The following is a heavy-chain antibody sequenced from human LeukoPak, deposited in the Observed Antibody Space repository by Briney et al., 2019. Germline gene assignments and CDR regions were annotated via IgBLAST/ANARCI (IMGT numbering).Heavy chain of an antibody. D-gene: IGHD3-22*01. J-gene: IGHJ3*02. CDR2: ISGSGGST. CDR1: GFTVSSYA. Sequence: GGSMRLSCAASGFTVSSYAMSWVRQAPGKGLEWVSAISGSGGSTYYADSVKGRFTISRDTSKNTLYLQMHSLRAEDTAVYYCAKDSRITMIVVVITLDAFDIWGQGTMVTVSS. CDR3: AKDSRITMIVVVITLDAFDI. V-gene: IGHV3-23*01.